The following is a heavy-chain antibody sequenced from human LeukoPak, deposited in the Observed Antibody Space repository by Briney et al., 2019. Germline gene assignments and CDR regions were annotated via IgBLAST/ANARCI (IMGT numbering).Heavy chain of an antibody. CDR1: GYTFTSYY. Sequence: ASVKVSCKASGYTFTSYYMHWVRQAPGQGLEWMGWINPNSGGTNYAQKFQGRVTMTRDTSISTAYMELSRLRSDDTAVYYCARAHMVRGSYPGYWGQGTLVTVSS. D-gene: IGHD3-10*01. CDR3: ARAHMVRGSYPGY. CDR2: INPNSGGT. V-gene: IGHV1-2*02. J-gene: IGHJ4*02.